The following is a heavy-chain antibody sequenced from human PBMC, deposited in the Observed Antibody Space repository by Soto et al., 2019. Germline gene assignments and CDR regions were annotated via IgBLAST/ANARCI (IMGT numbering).Heavy chain of an antibody. V-gene: IGHV1-18*01. CDR3: AIRPGRDVYPRHSSGYCRDAFDI. D-gene: IGHD3-22*01. CDR2: ISAYNGNT. J-gene: IGHJ3*02. CDR1: GYTFTSYG. Sequence: QVQLVQSGAEVKKPGASVKVSGKASGYTFTSYGISWVRQAPGQGLEWMGWISAYNGNTNYEQKLQGRVTMTTDTSTSTDYMELRSLRSADTAVYYCAIRPGRDVYPRHSSGYCRDAFDIWGQGTMVTVSS.